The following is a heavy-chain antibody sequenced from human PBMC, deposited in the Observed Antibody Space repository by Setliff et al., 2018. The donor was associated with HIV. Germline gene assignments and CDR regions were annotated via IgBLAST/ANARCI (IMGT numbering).Heavy chain of an antibody. V-gene: IGHV4-39*07. CDR1: GGSISSGSYY. D-gene: IGHD3-3*01. CDR2: IYNGGAS. Sequence: SETLSLTCTVSGGSISSGSYYWGWIRQPPGKGLEWIGTIYNGGASHYNPSLKSRVIIFLDASKNQFSLELTSVTAADTAVYYCAREAPSEPTRYYNFWSGYPDWFDPWGQGTLVTVSS. CDR3: AREAPSEPTRYYNFWSGYPDWFDP. J-gene: IGHJ5*02.